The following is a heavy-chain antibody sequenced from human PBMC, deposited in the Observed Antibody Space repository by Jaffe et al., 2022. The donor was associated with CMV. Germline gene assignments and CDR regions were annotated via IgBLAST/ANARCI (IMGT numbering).Heavy chain of an antibody. Sequence: EVQLVESGGGLVQPGGSLRLSCAASGFTFNTYWMSWVRQAPGKGLDWVAHIKQDGSEQYYVDSVKGRFTISRDNAKNSLYLQMNSLRAEDTAVYYCATSSSSSYWGHGTLVTVSS. CDR1: GFTFNTYW. CDR3: ATSSSSSY. V-gene: IGHV3-7*03. CDR2: IKQDGSEQ. D-gene: IGHD6-6*01. J-gene: IGHJ4*01.